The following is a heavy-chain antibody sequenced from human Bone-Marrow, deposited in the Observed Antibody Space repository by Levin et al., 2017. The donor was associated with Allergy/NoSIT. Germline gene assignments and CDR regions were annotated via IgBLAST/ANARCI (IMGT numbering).Heavy chain of an antibody. V-gene: IGHV3-23*01. Sequence: GGSLRLSCAASGFTFSSYAMSWVRQAPGKGLEWVSAISGSGGSTYYADSVKGRFTISRDNSKNTLYLQMNSLRAEDTAVYYCARILGYCSSTSCPGAGGMDVWGQGTTVTVSS. D-gene: IGHD2-2*01. J-gene: IGHJ6*02. CDR3: ARILGYCSSTSCPGAGGMDV. CDR1: GFTFSSYA. CDR2: ISGSGGST.